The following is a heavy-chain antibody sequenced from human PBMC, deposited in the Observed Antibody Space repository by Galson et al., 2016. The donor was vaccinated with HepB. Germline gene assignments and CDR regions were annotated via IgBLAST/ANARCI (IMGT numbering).Heavy chain of an antibody. CDR1: GFTFRSYA. Sequence: SLRLSCSASGFTFRSYAMRWVRQAPGKGLEWVSVISAASNTYYADSVKGRFTISRDNSKNTLYLQMNSLRTEDTAVYYCAKDDDDYNDAFDIWGQGTMVTVSS. V-gene: IGHV3-23*01. CDR2: ISAASNT. D-gene: IGHD5-24*01. J-gene: IGHJ3*02. CDR3: AKDDDDYNDAFDI.